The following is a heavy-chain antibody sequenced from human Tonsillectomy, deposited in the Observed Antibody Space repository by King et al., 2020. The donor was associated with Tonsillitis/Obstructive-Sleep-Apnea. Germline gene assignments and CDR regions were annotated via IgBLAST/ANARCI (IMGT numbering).Heavy chain of an antibody. CDR2: INHSGST. V-gene: IGHV4-34*01. CDR3: ARGRNIEYYYDSSDLTGDALDI. Sequence: VQLQQWGAGLLKPSETLSLTCAVYGGSFSAYYWSWIRQPPGKGLEWIGEINHSGSTNYNPSLKSRVTISVDTSKNQFSLKLSSVTAADTAVYYCARGRNIEYYYDSSDLTGDALDIWGQGAMVTVSS. CDR1: GGSFSAYY. D-gene: IGHD3-22*01. J-gene: IGHJ3*02.